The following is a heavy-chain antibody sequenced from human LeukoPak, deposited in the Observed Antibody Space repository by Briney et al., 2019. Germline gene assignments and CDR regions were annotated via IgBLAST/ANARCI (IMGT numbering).Heavy chain of an antibody. CDR1: GYSFTSYW. Sequence: GESLKISCKGSGYSFTSYWIGWVRQMPGKGLEWMGIIYPGDSETRYSPSFQGQVSISADKPISTAYLQWSSLKASDTAMYYCARLDDPPYDYWGQGTLVTVSS. CDR3: ARLDDPPYDY. V-gene: IGHV5-51*01. D-gene: IGHD3-3*01. CDR2: IYPGDSET. J-gene: IGHJ4*02.